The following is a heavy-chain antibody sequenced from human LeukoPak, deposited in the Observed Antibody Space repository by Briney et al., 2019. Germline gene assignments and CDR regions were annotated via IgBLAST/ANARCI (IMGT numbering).Heavy chain of an antibody. V-gene: IGHV3-23*01. CDR3: AKASQWLVLPALNFDY. Sequence: GGSLRLSCAASGFTFSSYAMSWVRQAPGKGLEWVSAISGSGGSTYYADSVKGRFTISRDNSENTLYLQMNSLRAEDTAVYYCAKASQWLVLPALNFDYWGQGTLVTVSS. CDR2: ISGSGGST. J-gene: IGHJ4*02. D-gene: IGHD6-19*01. CDR1: GFTFSSYA.